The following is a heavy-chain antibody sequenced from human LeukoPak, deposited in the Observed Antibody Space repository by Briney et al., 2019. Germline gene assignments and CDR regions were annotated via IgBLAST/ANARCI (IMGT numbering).Heavy chain of an antibody. CDR3: ARGYSGYDLIPGYYYYMDV. Sequence: GGSLRLSCAASGFTFSRYSMNWVRQAPGKGLEWVSSISISSNYRYYADSVKGRFTISRDNAKKSLYLQVNSLRVEDTAVYYCARGYSGYDLIPGYYYYMDVWGKGTTVTVSS. J-gene: IGHJ6*03. CDR2: ISISSNYR. D-gene: IGHD5-12*01. V-gene: IGHV3-21*01. CDR1: GFTFSRYS.